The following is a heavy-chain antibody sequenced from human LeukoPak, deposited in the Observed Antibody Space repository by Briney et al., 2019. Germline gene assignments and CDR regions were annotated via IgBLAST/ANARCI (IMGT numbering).Heavy chain of an antibody. CDR2: IKPDGGEK. Sequence: AGGSLRLSCAASGFTFSGYWMSWLRQAPGRGLEWVANIKPDGGEKYFVDSVKGRFTISRDNAKNSLYLQMNSLRAEDTAVYYCATDATKEIAAKYRDAFDIWGQGTMVTVSS. V-gene: IGHV3-7*01. CDR1: GFTFSGYW. D-gene: IGHD6-13*01. CDR3: ATDATKEIAAKYRDAFDI. J-gene: IGHJ3*02.